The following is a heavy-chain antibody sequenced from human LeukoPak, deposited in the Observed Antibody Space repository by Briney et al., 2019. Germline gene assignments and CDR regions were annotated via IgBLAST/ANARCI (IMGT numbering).Heavy chain of an antibody. CDR2: IYTSGST. J-gene: IGHJ6*03. CDR1: GGSISSYY. Sequence: SETLSLTCTVSGGSISSYYWSWIRQPPGKGLEWIGYIYTSGSTNYNPSLKRRVTISVDTSKNQFSLKLSSVTAADTAVYYCARLQRDVTIFGVVIGYMDVWGKGTTVTVSS. V-gene: IGHV4-4*09. CDR3: ARLQRDVTIFGVVIGYMDV. D-gene: IGHD3-3*01.